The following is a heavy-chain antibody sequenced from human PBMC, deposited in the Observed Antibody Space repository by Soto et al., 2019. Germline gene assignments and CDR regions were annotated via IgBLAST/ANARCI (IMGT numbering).Heavy chain of an antibody. D-gene: IGHD2-2*01. V-gene: IGHV4-39*07. J-gene: IGHJ6*03. CDR3: AREGGYCSSTSCPYYYYYYMDV. Sequence: TLSLTCTVSGGSISSSSYYWSWIRQPPGKGLEWIGEINHSGSTNYNPSLKSRVTISVDTSKNQFSLKLSSVTAADTAVYYCAREGGYCSSTSCPYYYYYYMDVWGKGTTVTVSS. CDR2: INHSGST. CDR1: GGSISSSSYY.